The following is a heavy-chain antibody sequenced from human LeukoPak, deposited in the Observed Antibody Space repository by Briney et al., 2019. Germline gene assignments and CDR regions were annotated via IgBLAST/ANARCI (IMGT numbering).Heavy chain of an antibody. Sequence: HPGGSLRLSCAASGFTSSSYGIHWVRQAPGKGLEWVAVVSSDGSIKYYADSVKGRFTISRDTSKNTVYLQMNSLGAEDTAFYYCARGYSSSWLGYFDYWGQGTLVTVSS. D-gene: IGHD6-13*01. V-gene: IGHV3-30*03. CDR1: GFTSSSYG. CDR3: ARGYSSSWLGYFDY. J-gene: IGHJ4*02. CDR2: VSSDGSIK.